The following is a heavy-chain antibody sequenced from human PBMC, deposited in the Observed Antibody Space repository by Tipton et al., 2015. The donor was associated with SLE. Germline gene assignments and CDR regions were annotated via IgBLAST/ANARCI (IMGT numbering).Heavy chain of an antibody. V-gene: IGHV3-23*03. Sequence: GSLRLSCAASGFTFDDYTMHWVRQAPGKGLEWVSVIYSGGSTYYADSVKGRFTISRDNSKNTLYLQMNSLRAEDTAVYYCAKDRVVGATDYWGQGTLVTVSS. CDR2: IYSGGST. D-gene: IGHD1-26*01. CDR1: GFTFDDYT. J-gene: IGHJ4*02. CDR3: AKDRVVGATDY.